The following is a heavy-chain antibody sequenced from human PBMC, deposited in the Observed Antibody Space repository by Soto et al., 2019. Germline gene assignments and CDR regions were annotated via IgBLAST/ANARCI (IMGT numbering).Heavy chain of an antibody. Sequence: SETLSLTCTVSGGSISSSSYYWGWIRQPPGKGLEWIGSIYYSGSTYYNPSLKSRVTISVDTSKNQFSLKLSSVTAADTAVYYCARHARWLGYYYYYGMDVWGQGTTVTVSS. CDR3: ARHARWLGYYYYYGMDV. D-gene: IGHD6-19*01. CDR1: GGSISSSSYY. J-gene: IGHJ6*02. V-gene: IGHV4-39*01. CDR2: IYYSGST.